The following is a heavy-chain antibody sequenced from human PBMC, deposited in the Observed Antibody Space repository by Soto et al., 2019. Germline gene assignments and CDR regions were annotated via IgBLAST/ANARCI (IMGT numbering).Heavy chain of an antibody. Sequence: ASVKVSCKASGYTFTSYAMHWVSQAPGQRLEWMGWINAGNGNTKYSQKFQGRVTITMDTSASTAYMELSRLRSDDTAVYYCARDLKLLDYYYYGMDVWGQGTTVTVSS. CDR2: INAGNGNT. D-gene: IGHD1-7*01. V-gene: IGHV1-3*01. J-gene: IGHJ6*02. CDR3: ARDLKLLDYYYYGMDV. CDR1: GYTFTSYA.